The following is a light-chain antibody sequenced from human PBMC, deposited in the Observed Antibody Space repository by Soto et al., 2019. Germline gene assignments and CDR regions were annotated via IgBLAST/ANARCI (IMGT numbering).Light chain of an antibody. CDR1: SSDIGSYKH. V-gene: IGLV2-14*03. Sequence: QSALTQPVSVSGSPGQSVTISCTGTSSDIGSYKHVSWYQQYPGKAPKLMIYEVSDRPSGVSNRFSGSKSGNTASLTISGLHAEDEADYYCSSYASSRSYVFGTGTKLTVL. J-gene: IGLJ1*01. CDR2: EVS. CDR3: SSYASSRSYV.